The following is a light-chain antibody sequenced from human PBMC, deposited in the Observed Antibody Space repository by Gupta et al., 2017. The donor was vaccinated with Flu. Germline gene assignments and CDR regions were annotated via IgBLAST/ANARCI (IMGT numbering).Light chain of an antibody. CDR1: VNNVGKQG. Sequence: NVNNVGKQGAASLQQHQRHTPQLLSYRNNIRPSGISERFSSSRSGNTASLTIAGRHPDDDADYYCSAWDSSLSVWVFGGGTKLTVL. V-gene: IGLV10-54*04. CDR3: SAWDSSLSVWV. J-gene: IGLJ3*02. CDR2: RNN.